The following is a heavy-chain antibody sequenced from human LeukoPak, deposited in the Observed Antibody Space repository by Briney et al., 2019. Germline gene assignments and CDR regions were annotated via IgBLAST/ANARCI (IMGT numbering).Heavy chain of an antibody. CDR3: ARETASGYLGFDF. Sequence: ASVKVSCKTSGYTFSSYGITWVRQAPGQGLEWMGWISAYGHTKLARNLKARVTVTIDTSTTTAFMELRSLSSDDTAVYFCARETASGYLGFDFWGQGTLITVSS. CDR1: GYTFSSYG. V-gene: IGHV1-18*01. CDR2: ISAYGHT. J-gene: IGHJ4*02. D-gene: IGHD3-3*01.